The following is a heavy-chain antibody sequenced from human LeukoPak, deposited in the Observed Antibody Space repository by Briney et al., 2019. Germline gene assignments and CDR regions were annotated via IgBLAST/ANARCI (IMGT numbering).Heavy chain of an antibody. CDR2: IIPIFGTA. J-gene: IGHJ4*02. D-gene: IGHD7-27*01. V-gene: IGHV1-69*05. CDR1: GGTFTSYA. CDR3: ARGRKSDWGPESKFDY. Sequence: GASVKVSCKASGGTFTSYAITWVRQVPEQGLEWMGEIIPIFGTANYALKFQGRVTMTRNTSISTAYMELSSLRSEDTAVYYCARGRKSDWGPESKFDYWGQGTLVTVSS.